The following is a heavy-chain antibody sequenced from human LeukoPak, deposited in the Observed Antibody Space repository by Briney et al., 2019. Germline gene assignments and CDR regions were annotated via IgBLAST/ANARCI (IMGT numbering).Heavy chain of an antibody. CDR3: ARAQRITIFGVVYFDY. CDR1: GGSISSSNW. J-gene: IGHJ4*02. D-gene: IGHD3-3*01. CDR2: IYYSGST. V-gene: IGHV4-39*01. Sequence: SETLSLTCAVSGGSISSSNWWSWVRQPPGKGLEWIGSIYYSGSTYYNPSLKSRVTISVDTSKNQFSLKLSSVTAADTAVYYCARAQRITIFGVVYFDYWGQGTLVTVSS.